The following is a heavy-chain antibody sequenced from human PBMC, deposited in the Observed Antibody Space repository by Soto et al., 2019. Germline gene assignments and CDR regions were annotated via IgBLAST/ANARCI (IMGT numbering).Heavy chain of an antibody. Sequence: PGESLKISCKGSGYSFSSYWIGWVRQMPGKGLEWMGFIYPGDSETRYSPSFQGQVTISVDKSISTAYLQWSSLKDSDTAIYYCARDYDYSLDYWGQGTLVTVSS. CDR3: ARDYDYSLDY. CDR2: IYPGDSET. D-gene: IGHD3-16*01. V-gene: IGHV5-51*01. J-gene: IGHJ4*02. CDR1: GYSFSSYW.